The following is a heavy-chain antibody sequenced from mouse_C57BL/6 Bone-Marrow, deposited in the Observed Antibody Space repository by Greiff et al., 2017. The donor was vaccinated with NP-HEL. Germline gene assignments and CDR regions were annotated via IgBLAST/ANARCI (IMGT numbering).Heavy chain of an antibody. CDR1: GFTFNTYA. CDR3: VRDRRTTVVATKDY. CDR2: IRSKSSNYAT. V-gene: IGHV10-3*01. D-gene: IGHD1-1*01. Sequence: EVKLLESGGGLVQPKGSLKLSCAASGFTFNTYAMHWVRQAPGKGLEWVARIRSKSSNYATYYADSVKDRFTISRDNSQSMLYLQMNNLKTEDTAMYYCVRDRRTTVVATKDYWGQGTTLTVSS. J-gene: IGHJ2*01.